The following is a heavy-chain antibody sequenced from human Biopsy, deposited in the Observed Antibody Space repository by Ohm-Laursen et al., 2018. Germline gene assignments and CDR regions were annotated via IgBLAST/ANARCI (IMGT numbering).Heavy chain of an antibody. J-gene: IGHJ3*01. CDR2: IYPGGST. CDR1: GDSVTKYY. CDR3: SSVVLGPTNDAFDL. Sequence: GTLSLTCTVSGDSVTKYYWSWIRQPAGQGLEWIGSIYPGGSTNSNPSLKSRVTMSVDTSKKQLPLRLRSVTAADTAMYYCSSVVLGPTNDAFDLWGQGTMVVVSS. D-gene: IGHD3-22*01. V-gene: IGHV4-4*07.